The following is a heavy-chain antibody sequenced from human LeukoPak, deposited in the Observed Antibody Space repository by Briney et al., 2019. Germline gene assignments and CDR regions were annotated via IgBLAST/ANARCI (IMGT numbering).Heavy chain of an antibody. CDR1: GGSISSYY. CDR3: AADYSGNYHVEFDY. D-gene: IGHD1-26*01. V-gene: IGHV4-59*12. Sequence: SETLSLTCIVSGGSISSYYWSWIRQPPGKGLEWIGSISYTGSTYYNPSLKSRVTISVDTSKNQFSLKLSSVTAADTAVYYCAADYSGNYHVEFDYWGQGTLVTVSS. CDR2: ISYTGST. J-gene: IGHJ4*02.